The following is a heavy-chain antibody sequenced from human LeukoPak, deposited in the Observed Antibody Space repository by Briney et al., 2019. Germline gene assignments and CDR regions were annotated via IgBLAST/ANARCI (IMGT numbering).Heavy chain of an antibody. CDR2: IHYSGNT. CDR1: GDSIRRNY. Sequence: PSETLSLTRSISGDSIRRNYWSWIRQPPGKGLEWIGDIHYSGNTNYNPSLKSRVSISVDTSKNQFSLKLTSVTAADTAVYYCAAYRSGTYYNSYYFDDWGQGTLVTVSS. J-gene: IGHJ4*02. CDR3: AAYRSGTYYNSYYFDD. D-gene: IGHD3-10*01. V-gene: IGHV4-59*08.